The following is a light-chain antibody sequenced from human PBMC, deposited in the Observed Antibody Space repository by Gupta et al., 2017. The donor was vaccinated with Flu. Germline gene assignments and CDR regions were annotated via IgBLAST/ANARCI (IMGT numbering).Light chain of an antibody. Sequence: EIVMTQSPAILSVSPGETATLSCTASQSVCNTLAWYQQKPGQAPRLLIYGASTRATGIPARFSCSGSGTEFTLTISGLQSEDFAVYYCQQYYNWPLTFGGGTKVEIK. J-gene: IGKJ4*01. CDR3: QQYYNWPLT. CDR2: GAS. V-gene: IGKV3-15*01. CDR1: QSVCNT.